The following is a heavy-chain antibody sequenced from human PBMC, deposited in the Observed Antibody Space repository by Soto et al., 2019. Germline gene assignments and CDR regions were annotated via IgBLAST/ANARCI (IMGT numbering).Heavy chain of an antibody. J-gene: IGHJ3*02. Sequence: ASVKFSCKASGYTFTSYGMHWVREAPVQRLEWMGWINAGNGNTKYSQKFQGRVTITRDTSASTAYMELSSLRSEDTAVYYCARRVVDIVVVPAAMDDAFDIWGQGTMVTVSS. CDR1: GYTFTSYG. V-gene: IGHV1-3*01. CDR3: ARRVVDIVVVPAAMDDAFDI. CDR2: INAGNGNT. D-gene: IGHD2-2*03.